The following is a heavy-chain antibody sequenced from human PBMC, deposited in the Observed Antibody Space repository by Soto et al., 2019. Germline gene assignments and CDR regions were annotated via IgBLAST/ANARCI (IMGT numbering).Heavy chain of an antibody. J-gene: IGHJ4*02. CDR2: IYYSGST. CDR1: GGSISSSSYY. Sequence: QLQLQESGPGLVKPSETLSLTCTVSGGSISSSSYYWGWIRQPPGKGLEWIESIYYSGSTYYNPSLQSRVTIAVDTSKNQFSLTLSSVTAADTAVYYCARRDGDDYGEAYWGQGTLVTVSS. D-gene: IGHD4-17*01. V-gene: IGHV4-39*01. CDR3: ARRDGDDYGEAY.